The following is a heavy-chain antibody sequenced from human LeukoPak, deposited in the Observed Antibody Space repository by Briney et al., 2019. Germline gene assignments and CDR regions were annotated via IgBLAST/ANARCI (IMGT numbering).Heavy chain of an antibody. CDR2: ISSSGST. J-gene: IGHJ6*03. Sequence: SETLSLTCTVSGDSVSSGDYYWSWIRQPAGKGLEWIGRISSSGSTNYNPSLKSRVTISVDTSKNQFSLKLSSVTAADTAVYYCARLRGKTTVTKFYYMDVWGKGTTVTISS. V-gene: IGHV4-61*02. D-gene: IGHD4-17*01. CDR3: ARLRGKTTVTKFYYMDV. CDR1: GDSVSSGDYY.